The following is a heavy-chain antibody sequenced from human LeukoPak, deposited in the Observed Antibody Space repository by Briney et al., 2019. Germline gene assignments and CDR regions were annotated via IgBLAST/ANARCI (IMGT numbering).Heavy chain of an antibody. CDR1: GGSISSYY. D-gene: IGHD3-10*01. CDR2: IYYSGST. Sequence: SETLSLTCTVSGGSISSYYWSWIRQPPGKGLEWIGYIYYSGSTNYNPSLKSRVTISVDTSKNQFSLKLSPVTAADTAVYYCASGSLTYYYGSGTEGYFDYWGQGTLVTVSS. CDR3: ASGSLTYYYGSGTEGYFDY. J-gene: IGHJ4*02. V-gene: IGHV4-59*01.